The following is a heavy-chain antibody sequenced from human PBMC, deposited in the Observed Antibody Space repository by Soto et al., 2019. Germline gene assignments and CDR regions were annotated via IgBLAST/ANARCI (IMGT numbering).Heavy chain of an antibody. D-gene: IGHD3-10*02. Sequence: PGGSLRLSCAASGFTFSSYGMHWVRQAPGKGLEWVAVISYDGSNKYYADSVKGRFTISRDNSKNTLYLQMNSLRAEDTAVYYCATCSSRRYYCYGMDVWGQGTTVTVSS. J-gene: IGHJ6*02. CDR2: ISYDGSNK. CDR1: GFTFSSYG. CDR3: ATCSSRRYYCYGMDV. V-gene: IGHV3-30*03.